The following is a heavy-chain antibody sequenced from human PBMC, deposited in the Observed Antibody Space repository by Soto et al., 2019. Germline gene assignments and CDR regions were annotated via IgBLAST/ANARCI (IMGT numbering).Heavy chain of an antibody. CDR3: ARELRAPLVATAMPYYMDV. J-gene: IGHJ6*03. Sequence: EVQLVESGGGLVQPGGSLRLSCAASGFTFGSYSMNWVRQAPGKGLEWVSFILSSSGVIYYADSVKGRLTISRDNAKNSLYLQMNSLRAEDTAVYYWARELRAPLVATAMPYYMDVWGKVTTVTVSS. D-gene: IGHD2-21*02. V-gene: IGHV3-48*01. CDR2: ILSSSGVI. CDR1: GFTFGSYS.